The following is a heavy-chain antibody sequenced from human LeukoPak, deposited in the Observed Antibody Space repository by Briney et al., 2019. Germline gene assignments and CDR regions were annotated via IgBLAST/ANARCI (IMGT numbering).Heavy chain of an antibody. Sequence: GASVKVSCKASGYTFTGYYMHWVRQAPGQGLEWMGWINPNSGGTNFAQKFQGRVTMTRDTSISTAYMELSRLRSDDTAVYYCAKTTVVTPQAFDIWGRGTMVTVSS. CDR2: INPNSGGT. J-gene: IGHJ3*02. V-gene: IGHV1-2*02. D-gene: IGHD4-23*01. CDR1: GYTFTGYY. CDR3: AKTTVVTPQAFDI.